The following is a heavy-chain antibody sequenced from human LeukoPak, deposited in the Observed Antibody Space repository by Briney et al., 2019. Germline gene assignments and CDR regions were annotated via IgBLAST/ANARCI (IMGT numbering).Heavy chain of an antibody. CDR1: GFTFSSYT. CDR2: ISGSGGST. Sequence: GGSLRLSCAASGFTFSSYTMSWVRQAPGKGLEWVSAISGSGGSTYYADSVKGRFTISRDNSKNTLYLQMNSLRAEDTAVYYCAKGDFEYYYDSSGYYGYWGQGTLVTVSS. J-gene: IGHJ4*02. CDR3: AKGDFEYYYDSSGYYGY. D-gene: IGHD3-22*01. V-gene: IGHV3-23*01.